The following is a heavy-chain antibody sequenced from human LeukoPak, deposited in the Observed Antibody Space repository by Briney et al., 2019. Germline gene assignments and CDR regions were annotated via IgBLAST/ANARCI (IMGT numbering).Heavy chain of an antibody. CDR1: GFTFSDYY. CDR3: ARDLKDYYDSSGYYNYYGMDV. V-gene: IGHV3-11*01. Sequence: GSLRLSCAASGFTFSDYYMSWIRQAPGKGLEWVSYISSSGSTIYYADSVKGRFTISRDNAKNSLYLQMNSLRAEDTAVYYCARDLKDYYDSSGYYNYYGMDVWGQGTTVTVSS. CDR2: ISSSGSTI. D-gene: IGHD3-22*01. J-gene: IGHJ6*02.